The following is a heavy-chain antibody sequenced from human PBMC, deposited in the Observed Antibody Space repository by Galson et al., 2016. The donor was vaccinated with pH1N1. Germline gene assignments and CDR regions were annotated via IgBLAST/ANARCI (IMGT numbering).Heavy chain of an antibody. CDR2: IYAGDSDT. D-gene: IGHD7-27*01. Sequence: QSGAEVKKPGESLKISCKASGTSFSTSWIGWVRQLPGKGLEWMGSIYAGDSDTRYNPSFPGHVTISVDKSIRTAYLQWSRLQASDTAIYYCAEHAALDPPGEFYYMDVWGNGTTVTVSS. CDR3: AEHAALDPPGEFYYMDV. J-gene: IGHJ6*03. V-gene: IGHV5-51*03. CDR1: GTSFSTSW.